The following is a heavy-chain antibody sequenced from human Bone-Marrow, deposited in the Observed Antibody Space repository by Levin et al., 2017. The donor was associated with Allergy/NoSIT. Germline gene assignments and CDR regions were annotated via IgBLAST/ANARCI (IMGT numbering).Heavy chain of an antibody. CDR1: GFTFSSYA. Sequence: GGSLRLSCAASGFTFSSYAMSWVRQAPGKGLEWVSAISGSGGSTYYADSVKGRFTISRDNSKNTLYLQMNSLRAEDTAVYYCAKTCSGGSCYSGFDYWGQGTLVTVSS. D-gene: IGHD2-15*01. J-gene: IGHJ4*02. CDR3: AKTCSGGSCYSGFDY. V-gene: IGHV3-23*01. CDR2: ISGSGGST.